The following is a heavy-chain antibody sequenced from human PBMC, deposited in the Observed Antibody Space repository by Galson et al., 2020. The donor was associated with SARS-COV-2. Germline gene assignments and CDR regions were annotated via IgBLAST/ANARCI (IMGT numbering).Heavy chain of an antibody. Sequence: GSLRLSCEVSGFTFNTYWMSWVRQAPGKGMEWMANIKQDGSEKYYVDSVKGRFTISRDNAKKSLFLQMNSLRAEDTAVYYCARSERSGWFYDYCCQGTLVIVSS. CDR2: IKQDGSEK. D-gene: IGHD6-19*01. J-gene: IGHJ4*02. CDR1: GFTFNTYW. CDR3: ARSERSGWFYDY. V-gene: IGHV3-7*01.